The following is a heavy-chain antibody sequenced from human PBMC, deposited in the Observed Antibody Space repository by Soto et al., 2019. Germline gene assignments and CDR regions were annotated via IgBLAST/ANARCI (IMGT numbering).Heavy chain of an antibody. Sequence: GASVKVSCKASGYTFTSYGISWVRQAPGQGLEWMGWISAYNGNTNYAQKLQGRVTMTTDTSTSTAYMELRSLRSDDTAVYYCARVSEAEQRAGDAFDIWGQGTMVTVSS. CDR1: GYTFTSYG. J-gene: IGHJ3*02. D-gene: IGHD6-19*01. CDR2: ISAYNGNT. CDR3: ARVSEAEQRAGDAFDI. V-gene: IGHV1-18*01.